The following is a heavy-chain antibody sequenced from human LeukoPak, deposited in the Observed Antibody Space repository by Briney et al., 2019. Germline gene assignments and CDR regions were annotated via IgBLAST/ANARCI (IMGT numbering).Heavy chain of an antibody. CDR1: GYSCTTYG. CDR3: ATDSYDSSGYYHAFDC. Sequence: GASVKVSCKASGYSCTTYGISWVRQAPGQGLELMGWISPENGNTNYVQKLQGRVTMTTDTSTSTAYMELSSLTYADSAVYYCATDSYDSSGYYHAFDCWGQGTLVTVSS. J-gene: IGHJ4*02. CDR2: ISPENGNT. V-gene: IGHV1-18*01. D-gene: IGHD3-22*01.